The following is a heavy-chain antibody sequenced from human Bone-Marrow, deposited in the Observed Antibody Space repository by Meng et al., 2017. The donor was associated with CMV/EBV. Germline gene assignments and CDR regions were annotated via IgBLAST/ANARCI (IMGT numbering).Heavy chain of an antibody. Sequence: GSLRLSCTVSGGSISSYYWSWIRQPPGKGLEWIGSIYYSGSTYYNPSLKSRVTISVDTSKNQFSLKLSSVTAADTAVYYCARETRTDYDFWSGYDYYYGMDVWGQGTTVTVSS. CDR3: ARETRTDYDFWSGYDYYYGMDV. D-gene: IGHD3-3*01. CDR1: GGSISSYY. J-gene: IGHJ6*02. V-gene: IGHV4-59*12. CDR2: IYYSGST.